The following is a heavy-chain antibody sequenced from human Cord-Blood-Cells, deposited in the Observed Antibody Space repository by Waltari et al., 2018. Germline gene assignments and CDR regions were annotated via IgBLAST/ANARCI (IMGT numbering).Heavy chain of an antibody. CDR2: IWDDGSNK. Sequence: QVQLVESGGGVVQPGRSLRLSCAASGFTFSSYGMHWVRQAPGKGLEWVAVIWDDGSNKYYADSVKGRFTISRDNSKNTLYLQMNSLRAEDTAVYYCARGRGGSYFDYWGQGTLVTVSS. J-gene: IGHJ4*02. CDR3: ARGRGGSYFDY. D-gene: IGHD3-16*01. CDR1: GFTFSSYG. V-gene: IGHV3-33*01.